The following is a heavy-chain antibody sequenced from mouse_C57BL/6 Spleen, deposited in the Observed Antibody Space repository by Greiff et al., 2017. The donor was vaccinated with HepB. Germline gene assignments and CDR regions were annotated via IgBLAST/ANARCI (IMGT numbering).Heavy chain of an antibody. J-gene: IGHJ3*01. D-gene: IGHD1-1*01. V-gene: IGHV1-64*01. CDR3: ARETDYGSSPAWFAY. CDR2: IHPNSGST. CDR1: GYTFTSYW. Sequence: QVQLQQPGAELVKPGASVKLSCKASGYTFTSYWMHWVKQRPGQGLEWIGMIHPNSGSTNYNEKFKSKATLTVEKSSSTAYMQLSSLTSEDSAVYYCARETDYGSSPAWFAYWGQGTLVTVSA.